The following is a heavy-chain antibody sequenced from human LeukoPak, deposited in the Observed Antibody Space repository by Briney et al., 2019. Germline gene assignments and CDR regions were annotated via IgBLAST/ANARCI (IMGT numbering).Heavy chain of an antibody. CDR2: INPNSGGT. CDR3: ARAPSPIVVAPFDY. D-gene: IGHD2-21*01. V-gene: IGHV1-2*02. Sequence: GASVKVSCKASGYTFTGYYMHWVRQAPGQGLEWMGWINPNSGGTNYAQKFQGRVTMTRDTSISTAYMELSRLRSEDTAVYYCARAPSPIVVAPFDYWGQGTLVTVSS. CDR1: GYTFTGYY. J-gene: IGHJ4*02.